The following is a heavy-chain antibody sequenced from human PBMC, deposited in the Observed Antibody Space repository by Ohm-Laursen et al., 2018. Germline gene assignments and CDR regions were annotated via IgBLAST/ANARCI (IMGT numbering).Heavy chain of an antibody. CDR2: IYYSGST. V-gene: IGHV4-31*03. D-gene: IGHD6-19*01. CDR3: ARSGSSGWYAN. J-gene: IGHJ4*02. Sequence: SDTLSLTCSVSGGSIRSGAYYWTWIRQHPGKGLEWIGYIYYSGSTYYNPSLKSRVTISVDTSKNQFSLKLSSVTAADTAVYYCARSGSSGWYANWGQGTLVTVSS. CDR1: GGSIRSGAYY.